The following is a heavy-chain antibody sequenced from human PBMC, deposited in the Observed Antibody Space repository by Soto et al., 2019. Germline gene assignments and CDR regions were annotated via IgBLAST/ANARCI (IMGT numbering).Heavy chain of an antibody. CDR3: ARQGANVDTAMVYFDY. Sequence: SETLSLTCTVSGGSISSSSYYWGWIRQPPGKGLEWIGSIYYSGSTYYNPSLKSRVTISVDTSKNQFSLKLSCVTAADTAVYYCARQGANVDTAMVYFDYWGQGTLVTVSS. CDR1: GGSISSSSYY. J-gene: IGHJ4*02. V-gene: IGHV4-39*01. CDR2: IYYSGST. D-gene: IGHD5-18*01.